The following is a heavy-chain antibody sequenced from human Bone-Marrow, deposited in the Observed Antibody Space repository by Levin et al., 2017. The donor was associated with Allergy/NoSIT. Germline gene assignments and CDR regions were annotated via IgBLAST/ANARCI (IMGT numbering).Heavy chain of an antibody. Sequence: PGGSLRLSCAASGFTFSSYAMHWVRQAPGKGLEWVAVISYDGSNKYYADSVKGRFTISRDNSKNTLYLQMNSLRAEDTAVYYCARSLGAPLDYWGQGTLVTVSS. CDR1: GFTFSSYA. CDR3: ARSLGAPLDY. V-gene: IGHV3-30-3*01. J-gene: IGHJ4*02. D-gene: IGHD5/OR15-5a*01. CDR2: ISYDGSNK.